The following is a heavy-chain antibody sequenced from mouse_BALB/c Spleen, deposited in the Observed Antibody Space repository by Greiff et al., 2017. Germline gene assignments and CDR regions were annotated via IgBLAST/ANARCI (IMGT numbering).Heavy chain of an antibody. CDR3: ARCAGSSSYDYAMDY. D-gene: IGHD1-1*01. Sequence: EVQLVESGPGLVKPSQSLSLTCPVTGYSITSDYAWNWIRQFPGNKLEWMGYISYSGSTSYNPSLKSRISITRDTSKNQFFLQLNSVTTEDTATYYCARCAGSSSYDYAMDYWGQGTSVTVSS. CDR1: GYSITSDYA. J-gene: IGHJ4*01. V-gene: IGHV3-2*02. CDR2: ISYSGST.